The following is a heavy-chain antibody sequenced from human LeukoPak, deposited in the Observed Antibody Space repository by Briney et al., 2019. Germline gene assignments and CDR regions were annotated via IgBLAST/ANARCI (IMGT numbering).Heavy chain of an antibody. V-gene: IGHV3-23*01. Sequence: GGSLRLSCAASGFTFSNYAMTWVRQAPGKDLNWVSIITNDSDDTKYADSVRGRFTISRDNSKNTLFLQMNTLRVDDTAVYYCVKGVGPRAPNGRVFEYWGQGALVTVSS. CDR2: ITNDSDDT. D-gene: IGHD1-26*01. CDR1: GFTFSNYA. J-gene: IGHJ4*02. CDR3: VKGVGPRAPNGRVFEY.